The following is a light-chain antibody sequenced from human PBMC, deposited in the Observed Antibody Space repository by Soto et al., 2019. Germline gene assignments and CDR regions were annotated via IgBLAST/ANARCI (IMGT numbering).Light chain of an antibody. CDR1: SSNIGAGYD. CDR2: GNS. Sequence: QSVLTQPPSVSGAPGQRVTISCTGSSSNIGAGYDVHWYQQLLGTAPKLLIYGNSNRPSGVPDRFPGSKSGTSASLAITGLQAEDEADYYCQSYDSSLSVVVFGGGTKVTVL. V-gene: IGLV1-40*01. J-gene: IGLJ2*01. CDR3: QSYDSSLSVVV.